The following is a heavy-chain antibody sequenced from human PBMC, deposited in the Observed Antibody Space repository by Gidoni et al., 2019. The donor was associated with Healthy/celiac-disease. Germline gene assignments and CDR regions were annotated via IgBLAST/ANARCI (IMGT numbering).Heavy chain of an antibody. J-gene: IGHJ3*02. Sequence: QVQLVESGGGVVQPGRSLRLSCAASGFTFSSYDIHWVRQAPGKGLEWVAVISYDGSNKYYADSVKGRFTISRDNSKNMLYLQMNSLRAEDTAVYYCARPFPAKNVLRYFDWSNAFDIWGQGTMVTVSS. CDR3: ARPFPAKNVLRYFDWSNAFDI. V-gene: IGHV3-30*03. CDR1: GFTFSSYD. D-gene: IGHD3-9*01. CDR2: ISYDGSNK.